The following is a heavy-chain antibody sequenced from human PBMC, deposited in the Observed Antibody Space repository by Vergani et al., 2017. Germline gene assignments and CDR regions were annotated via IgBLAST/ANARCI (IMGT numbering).Heavy chain of an antibody. V-gene: IGHV1-69*04. CDR2: IIPILGIA. Sequence: QVQLVQSGAEVKKPGASVKVSCKASGYTFSTYGISWVRQAPGQGLEWMGRIIPILGIANYAQKFQGRVTITADESTSTAYMELSSLRSEDTAVYYCATSRVTPPLYYYYGMDVWGQGTTVTVSS. CDR3: ATSRVTPPLYYYYGMDV. CDR1: GYTFSTYG. J-gene: IGHJ6*02. D-gene: IGHD2-21*02.